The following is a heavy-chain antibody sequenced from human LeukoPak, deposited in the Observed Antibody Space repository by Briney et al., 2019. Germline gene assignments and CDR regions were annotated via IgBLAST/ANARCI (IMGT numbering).Heavy chain of an antibody. Sequence: GGSLRLPCAASGLSVSSTYMTWVRQAPGKGLEWVSVIYSGGGTNYADSLKGRFSISRDNSKNTLYLQMNSLTAEDTAVYYCVGEGRYWGQGTLVTVSS. D-gene: IGHD4-17*01. CDR3: VGEGRY. V-gene: IGHV3-53*01. J-gene: IGHJ4*02. CDR2: IYSGGGT. CDR1: GLSVSSTY.